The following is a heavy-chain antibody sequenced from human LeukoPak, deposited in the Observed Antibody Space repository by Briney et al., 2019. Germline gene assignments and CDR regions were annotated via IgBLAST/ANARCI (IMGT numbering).Heavy chain of an antibody. CDR3: ASHYGSYYYYYYMDV. CDR1: GGSISSSSYY. Sequence: SETLSLTCTVSGGSISSSSYYWGWIRQPPGKGLEWIGSIYYRGSTYYNPSLKSRVTISVDTSKNQFSLKLSSVTAADTAVYYCASHYGSYYYYYYMDVWGKGTTVTISS. D-gene: IGHD4-17*01. V-gene: IGHV4-39*01. CDR2: IYYRGST. J-gene: IGHJ6*03.